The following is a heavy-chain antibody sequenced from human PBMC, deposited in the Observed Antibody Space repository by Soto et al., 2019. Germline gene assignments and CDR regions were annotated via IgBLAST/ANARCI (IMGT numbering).Heavy chain of an antibody. CDR2: VHHSWGS. CDR1: GGSISSYY. V-gene: IGHV4-59*08. D-gene: IGHD3-10*01. J-gene: IGHJ6*02. CDR3: ARQGFGPLDGLVDV. Sequence: QVQLQESGPGLVKPSETLSLSCTVSGGSISSYYWSWFRQSPGKRMEWIGYVHHSWGSSYNPSLQSRVAISLDTSKGQFSPRVTSVTATDTAVYYCARQGFGPLDGLVDVWGQGTTVTVSS.